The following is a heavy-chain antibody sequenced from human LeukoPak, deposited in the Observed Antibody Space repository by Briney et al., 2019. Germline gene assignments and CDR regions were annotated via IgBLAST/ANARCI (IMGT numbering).Heavy chain of an antibody. CDR3: AKEPGVSSGYADY. J-gene: IGHJ4*02. V-gene: IGHV3-30*18. D-gene: IGHD3-22*01. CDR1: GFTFSSYG. Sequence: GGSLRLSCAASGFTFSSYGMHWVRQAPGKGLEWEAVISYDGSNKYYADSVKGRFTISRDNSKNTLYLQMNSLRAEDTAVYYCAKEPGVSSGYADYWGQGTLVTVSS. CDR2: ISYDGSNK.